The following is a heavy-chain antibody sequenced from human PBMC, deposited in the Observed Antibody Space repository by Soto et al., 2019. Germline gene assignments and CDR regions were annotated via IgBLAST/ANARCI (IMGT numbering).Heavy chain of an antibody. V-gene: IGHV3-72*01. Sequence: GGSLRLSCAASGFTFSDHYMDWVRQAPGKGLEWVGRTRNKANSYTTEYAASVKGRFTISRDDSKNSLYLQMNSLKTEDTAVYYCARDRVVVVPAAFGFDYYYYMDVWGKGTTVTVSS. CDR3: ARDRVVVVPAAFGFDYYYYMDV. CDR2: TRNKANSYTT. CDR1: GFTFSDHY. D-gene: IGHD2-2*01. J-gene: IGHJ6*03.